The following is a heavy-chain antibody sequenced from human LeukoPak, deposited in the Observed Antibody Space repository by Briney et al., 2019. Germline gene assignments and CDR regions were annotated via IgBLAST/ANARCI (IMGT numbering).Heavy chain of an antibody. J-gene: IGHJ6*03. D-gene: IGHD3-22*01. Sequence: PETLSLTCTVSGGSISSHYWSWIRQPPGKGLEWIGYIYYSGSTNYNPSLKSRVTISVDTSKNQFSLKLSSVTAADTAVYYCARDHYDSSGYYYVENYYYYMDVWGKGTTVTVSS. V-gene: IGHV4-59*11. CDR1: GGSISSHY. CDR3: ARDHYDSSGYYYVENYYYYMDV. CDR2: IYYSGST.